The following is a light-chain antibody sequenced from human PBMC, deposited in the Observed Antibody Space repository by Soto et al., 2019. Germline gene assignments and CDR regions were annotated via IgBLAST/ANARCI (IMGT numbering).Light chain of an antibody. CDR2: EAS. CDR1: QSVRSY. CDR3: QQYGSSPRT. J-gene: IGKJ1*01. Sequence: EIVLTQSPGTLSLSPGERVTPSCRASQSVRSYLVWYQQKPGQAPRLVMYEASTRATGIPARFSGSGSGTDFTLTISRLEPEDFAVYYCQQYGSSPRTFGQGTKVDIK. V-gene: IGKV3-20*01.